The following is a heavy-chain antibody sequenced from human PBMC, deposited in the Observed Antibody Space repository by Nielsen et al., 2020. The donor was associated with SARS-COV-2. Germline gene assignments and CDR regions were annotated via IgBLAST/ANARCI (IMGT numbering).Heavy chain of an antibody. J-gene: IGHJ4*02. D-gene: IGHD3-10*01. CDR1: GFTFSNAW. V-gene: IGHV3-15*01. CDR3: TTEQAGSYPPSGYYFDY. CDR2: IKSKTDGGTT. Sequence: GESLKISCAASGFTFSNAWMSWVRQAPGKGLEWVGRIKSKTDGGTTDYAAPVKGRFTISRDDSKNTLYLQMNSLKTEDTAVYYCTTEQAGSYPPSGYYFDYWGQGTLVTVSS.